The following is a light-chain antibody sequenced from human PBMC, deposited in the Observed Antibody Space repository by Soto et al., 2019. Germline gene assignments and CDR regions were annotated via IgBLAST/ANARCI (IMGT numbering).Light chain of an antibody. Sequence: QSVLTQPASVSGSPGQSITISCTGTSSDVGGYNYVSWYQLHPGKAPKLMIHEVSERPSGVSNRFSGSKSGNTASPTISGLQAEDEADYYCASYRTGATYVFGGGTKLTVL. CDR2: EVS. J-gene: IGLJ1*01. CDR3: ASYRTGATYV. CDR1: SSDVGGYNY. V-gene: IGLV2-14*01.